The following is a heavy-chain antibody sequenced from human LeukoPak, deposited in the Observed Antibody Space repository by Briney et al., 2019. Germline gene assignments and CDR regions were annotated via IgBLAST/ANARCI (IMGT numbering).Heavy chain of an antibody. J-gene: IGHJ4*02. D-gene: IGHD4-17*01. V-gene: IGHV3-33*01. CDR3: ARGGDYGDYVAYFDY. CDR1: GFTFSSYG. Sequence: GGSLRLSCAASGFTFSSYGMHWVRQAPGKGLEWVAVIWYDGSNKYYADSVKGRFTISRDNSKNTLYLQMNSLRAEDAAVYYCARGGDYGDYVAYFDYWGQGTLVTVSS. CDR2: IWYDGSNK.